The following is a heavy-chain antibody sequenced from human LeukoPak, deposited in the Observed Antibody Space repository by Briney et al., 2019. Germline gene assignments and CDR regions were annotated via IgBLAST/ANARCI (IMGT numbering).Heavy chain of an antibody. CDR1: GFTFDDYA. CDR3: AKGSYYGSGSYD. J-gene: IGHJ4*02. D-gene: IGHD3-10*01. V-gene: IGHV3-9*01. Sequence: GGSLRLSCAASGFTFDDYAMHWVRHAPGKGLEWVSGISWNSGSIGYADSVKGRFTISRDNAKNSLYLQMNSLRAEDTALYYCAKGSYYGSGSYDWGQGTLVTVSS. CDR2: ISWNSGSI.